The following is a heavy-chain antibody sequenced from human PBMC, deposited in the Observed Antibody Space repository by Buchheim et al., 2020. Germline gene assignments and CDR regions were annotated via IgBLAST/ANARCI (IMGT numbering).Heavy chain of an antibody. V-gene: IGHV4-31*03. Sequence: QVQLQESGPGLVKPSETLSVTCSVSGGSISSAAYFWSWLRQHPGKGLEWLGFIYFSGYSYYDPSLKSRLTTSVDRSQNQFSLRLSSVTAADKAVYYCARLLSTTVAIDFWGQGT. CDR2: IYFSGYS. CDR3: ARLLSTTVAIDF. J-gene: IGHJ4*02. D-gene: IGHD1-1*01. CDR1: GGSISSAAYF.